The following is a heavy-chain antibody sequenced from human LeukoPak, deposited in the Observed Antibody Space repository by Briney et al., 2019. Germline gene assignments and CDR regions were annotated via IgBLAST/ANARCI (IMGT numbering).Heavy chain of an antibody. D-gene: IGHD5/OR15-5a*01. J-gene: IGHJ6*03. CDR2: IKQDGSEK. CDR1: GFTFSSYW. CDR3: ARKRLRSPSLESMDYYMDV. V-gene: IGHV3-7*01. Sequence: GGSLRLSCAASGFTFSSYWMSWVRQAPGKGLEWVANIKQDGSEKYYVDSVKGRFTISRDNAKNSLYLQMNSLRAEDTAVYYCARKRLRSPSLESMDYYMDVWGKGTTVTISS.